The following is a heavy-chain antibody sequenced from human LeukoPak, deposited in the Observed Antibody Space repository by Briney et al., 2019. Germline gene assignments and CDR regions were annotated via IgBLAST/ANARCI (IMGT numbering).Heavy chain of an antibody. D-gene: IGHD4-17*01. V-gene: IGHV3-15*01. CDR3: TTGNGDYSFDY. Sequence: GGSLRLSCAASGFTFTNAWMSWVRQAPGKGLEWVGRLKSNTDGGTTDYAAPVKGRFTISRDDSKNTLYLQMNNLQTEDTAVYYCTTGNGDYSFDYWGQGTLVTVSS. J-gene: IGHJ4*02. CDR1: GFTFTNAW. CDR2: LKSNTDGGTT.